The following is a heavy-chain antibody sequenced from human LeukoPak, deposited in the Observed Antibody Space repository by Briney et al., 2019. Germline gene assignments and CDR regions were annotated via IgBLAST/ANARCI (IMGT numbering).Heavy chain of an antibody. D-gene: IGHD3-22*01. V-gene: IGHV1-69*05. CDR2: IIPIFGTA. J-gene: IGHJ3*02. CDR3: ARDTTAYYDTSGYYNADAFDI. CDR1: GGTFGSYA. Sequence: ASVKVSCKASGGTFGSYAISWVRQAPGQGLEWMGGIIPIFGTANYAQKFQGRVTITTYESTSTAYMELSSLRSEDTAVYYCARDTTAYYDTSGYYNADAFDIWGQGTMVTVSS.